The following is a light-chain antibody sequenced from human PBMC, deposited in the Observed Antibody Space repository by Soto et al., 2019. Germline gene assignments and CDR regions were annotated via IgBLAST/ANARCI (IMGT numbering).Light chain of an antibody. J-gene: IGLJ2*01. CDR3: QVWDSSSDHVV. CDR2: YDS. V-gene: IGLV3-21*04. CDR1: NIGSKS. Sequence: SYVLTQPPSVSVAQGKTARITCGGNNIGSKSVHWYQQKTGQAPVLVIYYDSDRPSGIPERFSGSNSGNMATLTISRVEAGDEADYYCQVWDSSSDHVVFGGGTKLTVL.